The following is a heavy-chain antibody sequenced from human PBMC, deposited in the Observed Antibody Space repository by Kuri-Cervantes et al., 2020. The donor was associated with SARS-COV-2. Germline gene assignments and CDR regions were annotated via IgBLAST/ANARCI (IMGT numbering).Heavy chain of an antibody. CDR3: ARDQTYYYDSSGYYYDWFDP. CDR2: ISSGSRHI. Sequence: GESLKISCAASGFTLSSYTMNWVRQAPGKGLEWVSSISSGSRHIYYADSLKGRFTISRDNAKNSLYLQMNSLRAEDTAVYYCARDQTYYYDSSGYYYDWFDPWGQGTLVTVSS. D-gene: IGHD3-22*01. CDR1: GFTLSSYT. V-gene: IGHV3-21*01. J-gene: IGHJ5*02.